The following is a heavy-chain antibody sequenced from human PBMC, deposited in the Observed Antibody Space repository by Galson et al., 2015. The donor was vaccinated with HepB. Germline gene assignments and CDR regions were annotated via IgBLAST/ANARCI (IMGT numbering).Heavy chain of an antibody. CDR2: INTNTGNP. CDR1: GYTFTSYA. Sequence: SVKVSCKASGYTFTSYAMNWVRQAPGQGLEWMGWINTNTGNPTYAQGFTGRFVFSLDTSVSTAYLQIGSLKAEDTAVYYCASPRKCDSSSCTGAFDIWGQGTMVTVSS. CDR3: ASPRKCDSSSCTGAFDI. V-gene: IGHV7-4-1*01. J-gene: IGHJ3*02. D-gene: IGHD6-13*01.